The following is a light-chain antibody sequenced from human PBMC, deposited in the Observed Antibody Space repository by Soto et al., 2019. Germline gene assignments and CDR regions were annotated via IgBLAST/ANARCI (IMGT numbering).Light chain of an antibody. Sequence: SYELTQPPSVSVSPGQTASISCSGDKLGHKYVSWYQQKPGQSPVLVIYLGDKRPSGIPQRFSGSNSGNTATLTISGTQAMDEADYYCQAWDSSTPVVFGGGTKLTVL. CDR1: KLGHKY. V-gene: IGLV3-1*01. CDR2: LGD. J-gene: IGLJ2*01. CDR3: QAWDSSTPVV.